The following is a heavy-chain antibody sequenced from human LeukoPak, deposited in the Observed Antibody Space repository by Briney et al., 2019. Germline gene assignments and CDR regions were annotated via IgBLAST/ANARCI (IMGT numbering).Heavy chain of an antibody. D-gene: IGHD3-10*01. J-gene: IGHJ4*02. Sequence: ASVKVSYQASGYTFTGYFMQWVRQAPGQGLEWMGWINPYSGDTNYAQKFQGRVTMTRDTSISTAYMELSRLRSDDTAVYYCARIVMVRVIIEDYLDYWGQGTLVTVSS. V-gene: IGHV1-2*02. CDR3: ARIVMVRVIIEDYLDY. CDR1: GYTFTGYF. CDR2: INPYSGDT.